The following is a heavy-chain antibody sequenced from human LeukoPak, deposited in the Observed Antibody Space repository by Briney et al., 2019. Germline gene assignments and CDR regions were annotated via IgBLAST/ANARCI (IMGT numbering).Heavy chain of an antibody. V-gene: IGHV4-39*07. CDR3: ARLAVAGLPGGVYFDY. CDR2: IYYSGST. Sequence: SETLSLTCTVSGGSISSSSYYWGWIRQPPGKGLEWIGSIYYSGSTYYNPSLKSRVTISVDTSKNQFSLKLSSVTDADTAVYYCARLAVAGLPGGVYFDYWGQGTLVTVSS. CDR1: GGSISSSSYY. D-gene: IGHD6-19*01. J-gene: IGHJ4*02.